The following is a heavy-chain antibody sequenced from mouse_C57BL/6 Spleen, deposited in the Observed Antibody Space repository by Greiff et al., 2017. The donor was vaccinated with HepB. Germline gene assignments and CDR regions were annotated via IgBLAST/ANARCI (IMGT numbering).Heavy chain of an antibody. J-gene: IGHJ2*01. Sequence: QVHVKQSGPELVKPGASVKLSCKASGYTFTSYDINWVKQRPGQGLEWIGWIYPRDGSTKYNEKFKGKATLTVDTASSTAYMELHSLTSEDSAVYFCASLDFDYWGQGTTLTVSS. CDR3: ASLDFDY. CDR1: GYTFTSYD. CDR2: IYPRDGST. V-gene: IGHV1-85*01.